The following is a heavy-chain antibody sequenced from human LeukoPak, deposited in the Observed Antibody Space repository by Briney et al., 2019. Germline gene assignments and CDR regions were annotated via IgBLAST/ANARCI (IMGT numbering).Heavy chain of an antibody. CDR1: GFTFGDYA. D-gene: IGHD4-17*01. J-gene: IGHJ3*02. CDR2: IRSKAYGGTT. Sequence: GGSLRLSCSASGFTFGDYAMNWFRQAPGKGLEWVGFIRSKAYGGTTEYAAPVKGRFTISRDDSKSIAYLQMNSLKIEDTGLYYCTRDRPRYDYGDYRDTFDIWGQGTMVTVSS. V-gene: IGHV3-49*03. CDR3: TRDRPRYDYGDYRDTFDI.